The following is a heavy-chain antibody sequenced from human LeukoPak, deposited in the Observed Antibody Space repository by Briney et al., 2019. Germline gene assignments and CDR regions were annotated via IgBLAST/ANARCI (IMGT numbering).Heavy chain of an antibody. CDR2: ISGSGGST. CDR1: GFTFSSYG. CDR3: AKIRGYYIGRPEDY. V-gene: IGHV3-23*01. Sequence: PGRSLRLSCVASGFTFSSYGMHWVRQAPGKGLEWVSGISGSGGSTYYADSVKGRFTISRDNSKNTLYLQMNSLRAEDTAVYYCAKIRGYYIGRPEDYWGQGTLVTVSS. D-gene: IGHD2/OR15-2a*01. J-gene: IGHJ4*02.